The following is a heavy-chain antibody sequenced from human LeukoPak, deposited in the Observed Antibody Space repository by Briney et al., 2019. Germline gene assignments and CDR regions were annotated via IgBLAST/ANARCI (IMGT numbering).Heavy chain of an antibody. CDR1: GFTFSSDW. V-gene: IGHV3-43*02. CDR2: ISGDGFTT. D-gene: IGHD4-23*01. CDR3: GRDHVYGGADY. Sequence: GGSLRLSCAASGFTFSSDWMHWVRQAPGKGLEWVSLISGDGFTTYYVDSVKGRFTMSRDNSKNSLYLQMKSLRTEDTALYYCGRDHVYGGADYWGQGTLVTVSS. J-gene: IGHJ4*02.